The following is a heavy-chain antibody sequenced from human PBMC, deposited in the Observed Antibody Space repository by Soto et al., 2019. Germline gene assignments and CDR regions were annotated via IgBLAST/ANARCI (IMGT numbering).Heavy chain of an antibody. D-gene: IGHD4-4*01. J-gene: IGHJ5*02. Sequence: SGPTRVNPTQTLTLTCTFSGFSLSTSGMCVSWIRQPPGKALEWLALIDWDDDKYYSTSLKTRLTISKDTSKNQVVLTMTNMDPVDTATYYCARIIWGTYSRGWFDPWGQGTLVTVSS. CDR2: IDWDDDK. CDR1: GFSLSTSGMC. CDR3: ARIIWGTYSRGWFDP. V-gene: IGHV2-70*01.